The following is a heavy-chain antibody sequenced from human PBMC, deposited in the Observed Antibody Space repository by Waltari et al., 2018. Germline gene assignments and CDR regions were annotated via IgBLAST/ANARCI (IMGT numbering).Heavy chain of an antibody. CDR2: VYPGDADT. Sequence: EVQLVQSGAEGNKPEESLKISGKGSGYSFTNYRILWVPLRPGNGLEWMGLVYPGDADTRDSPSFQGQVTISADKSISTAYLQWSSLKASDTAMYYCARLEGYSGYDYYYYYYMDVWGKGTTVTVSS. CDR3: ARLEGYSGYDYYYYYYMDV. J-gene: IGHJ6*03. V-gene: IGHV5-51*01. CDR1: GYSFTNYR. D-gene: IGHD5-12*01.